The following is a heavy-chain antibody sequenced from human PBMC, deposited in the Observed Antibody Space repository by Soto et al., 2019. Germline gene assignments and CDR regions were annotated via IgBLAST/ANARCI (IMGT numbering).Heavy chain of an antibody. CDR1: GFTFSSYA. CDR3: APNYFHSNLRY. V-gene: IGHV3-23*01. Sequence: EVQLLESGGGLVQPGGSLRLSCAASGFTFSSYAMSWVRQAPGKGLEWVSAISGSGGSTYYADSVKGRFTISRDNSKNTLYLQMNSLRAEDTALYYCAPNYFHSNLRYWGQGTLVTVSS. CDR2: ISGSGGST. D-gene: IGHD3-10*01. J-gene: IGHJ4*02.